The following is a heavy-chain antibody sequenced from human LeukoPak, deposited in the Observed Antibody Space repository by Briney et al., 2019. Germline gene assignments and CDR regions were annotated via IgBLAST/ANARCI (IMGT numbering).Heavy chain of an antibody. V-gene: IGHV1-69*04. D-gene: IGHD3-9*01. CDR3: ARDGAGGILTGYYTLDY. CDR2: IFPILGIA. CDR1: GGTFSSYA. J-gene: IGHJ4*02. Sequence: ASVKVSCKASGGTFSSYAISWVRQAPGQGLEWMGRIFPILGIANYAQKFQGRVTITADKSTSTAYMELSSLRSEDTAVYYCARDGAGGILTGYYTLDYWGQGTLVTVSS.